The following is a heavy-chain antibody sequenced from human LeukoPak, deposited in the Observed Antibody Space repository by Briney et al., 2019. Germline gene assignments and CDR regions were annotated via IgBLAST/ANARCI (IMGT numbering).Heavy chain of an antibody. CDR1: GYSISSGYY. D-gene: IGHD6-13*01. V-gene: IGHV4-38-2*01. CDR3: ARGGSPYSSSWAIDY. J-gene: IGHJ4*02. CDR2: IYHSGST. Sequence: PSETLSLTCAVSGYSISSGYYWGWIRQPPGKGLEWIGSIYHSGSTYYNPSLKSRVTMSVDTSKNQFSLKLSSVTAADTAVYYCARGGSPYSSSWAIDYWGQGTLVTVSS.